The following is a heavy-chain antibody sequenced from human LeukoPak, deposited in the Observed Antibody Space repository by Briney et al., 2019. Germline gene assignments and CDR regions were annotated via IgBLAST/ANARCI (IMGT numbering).Heavy chain of an antibody. J-gene: IGHJ4*02. D-gene: IGHD6-13*01. CDR3: ARQNPAAAGQGLDY. V-gene: IGHV4-59*08. CDR2: ISHIGST. Sequence: KPSETLSLTCTVSGGPISGYYWSWIRQPPGKGLEWLGYISHIGSTNYSPSLKSRITISVDTSKNQFSLKLTSVTAADTAVYYCARQNPAAAGQGLDYWGQGALVTVYS. CDR1: GGPISGYY.